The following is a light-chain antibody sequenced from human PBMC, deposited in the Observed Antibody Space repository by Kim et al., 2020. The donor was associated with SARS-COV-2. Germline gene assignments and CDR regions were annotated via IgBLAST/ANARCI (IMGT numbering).Light chain of an antibody. CDR2: DVN. V-gene: IGLV2-14*03. CDR3: SSFTTRSTLV. J-gene: IGLJ3*02. Sequence: GQSISISCTGTSSNIGSYNYVSWHQQPPGKAPKLMIYDVNKRPSGISSRFSGSKSGSTASLTISGLQAEDEADYYCSSFTTRSTLVFGGGTQLTVL. CDR1: SSNIGSYNY.